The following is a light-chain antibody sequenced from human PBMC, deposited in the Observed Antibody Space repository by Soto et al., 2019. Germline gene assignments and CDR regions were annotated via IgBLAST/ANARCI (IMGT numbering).Light chain of an antibody. CDR2: AAS. CDR1: QGISNY. J-gene: IGKJ2*02. Sequence: DIQMTQSPSSLSASVGDRVTITCRASQGISNYLAWYQQQPGKVPNLLIYAASTLQSGVPSRFSASGSGTDFTLTISSLQPEDIATYYCQKYNSGPRTFGQGTKVDIK. CDR3: QKYNSGPRT. V-gene: IGKV1-27*01.